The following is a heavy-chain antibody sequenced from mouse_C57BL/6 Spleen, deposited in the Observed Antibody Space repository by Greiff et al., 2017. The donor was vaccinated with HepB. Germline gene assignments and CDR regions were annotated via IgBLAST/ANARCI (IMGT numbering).Heavy chain of an antibody. Sequence: QVQLQQSGPELVKPGASVKISCKASGYAFSSSWMNWVKQRPGKGLEWIGRIYPGDGDTNYNGKFKGKATLTADKSSSTAYMQLSSLTSEDSAVYFCAREGLRSSRGFAYWGQGTLVTVSA. CDR3: AREGLRSSRGFAY. V-gene: IGHV1-82*01. D-gene: IGHD1-1*01. J-gene: IGHJ3*01. CDR1: GYAFSSSW. CDR2: IYPGDGDT.